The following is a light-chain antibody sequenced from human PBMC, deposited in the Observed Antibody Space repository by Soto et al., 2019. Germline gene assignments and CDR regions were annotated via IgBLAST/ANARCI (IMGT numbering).Light chain of an antibody. CDR3: QQRSNWTLT. V-gene: IGKV3-11*01. J-gene: IGKJ4*01. Sequence: EIVLTQSPGTLSMSPGDRATLSCRASLTVSDKYLAWYQQKAGQAPRLVIYDASNRASGIPARFSGRGSGTDFTLTIGSLENEDFAVYYGQQRSNWTLTFRGGTKVDIK. CDR1: LTVSDKY. CDR2: DAS.